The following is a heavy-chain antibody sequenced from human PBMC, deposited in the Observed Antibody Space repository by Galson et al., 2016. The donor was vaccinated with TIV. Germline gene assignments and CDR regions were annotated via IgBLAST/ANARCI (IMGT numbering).Heavy chain of an antibody. Sequence: SLRLSCAASGFYFSAYGMHWARQAPGKGLEWVAVISYDGRETQYADSVKGRSTVSRDNSKNTLYLDMNSLRPEDTAVYYCAKSLHDSFGPNDAWGQGTMVTVSS. D-gene: IGHD3-22*01. CDR2: ISYDGRET. CDR1: GFYFSAYG. J-gene: IGHJ3*01. V-gene: IGHV3-30*18. CDR3: AKSLHDSFGPNDA.